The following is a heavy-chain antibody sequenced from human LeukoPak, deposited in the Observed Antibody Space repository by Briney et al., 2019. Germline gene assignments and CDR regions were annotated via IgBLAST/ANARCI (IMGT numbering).Heavy chain of an antibody. V-gene: IGHV3-7*03. CDR2: INHNGNVN. CDR1: GFTFSSYW. Sequence: GGSLRLSCAASGFTFSSYWMNWARQAPGKGLEWVASINHNGNVNYYVDSVKGRFTISRDNAKNSLYLQMSNLRAEDTAVYFCARGGGVDVWGQGATVTVSS. J-gene: IGHJ6*02. CDR3: ARGGGVDV. D-gene: IGHD3-16*01.